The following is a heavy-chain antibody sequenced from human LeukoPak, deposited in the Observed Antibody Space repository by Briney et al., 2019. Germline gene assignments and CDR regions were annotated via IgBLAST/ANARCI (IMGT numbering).Heavy chain of an antibody. CDR2: IYYSGST. CDR1: GGSLSSGGYY. Sequence: SQTLSLTCTVSGGSLSSGGYYWSWIRQHPGKGLEWFVYIYYSGSTYYNPSLKSRVTISVDTSKNQFSLKLSSVTAADTAVYYCARVAYYCSSTSCYTRWFDPWGQGTLVTVSS. V-gene: IGHV4-31*03. J-gene: IGHJ5*02. CDR3: ARVAYYCSSTSCYTRWFDP. D-gene: IGHD2-2*02.